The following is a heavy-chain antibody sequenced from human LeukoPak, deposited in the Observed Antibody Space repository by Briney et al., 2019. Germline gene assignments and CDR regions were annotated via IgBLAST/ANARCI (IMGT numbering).Heavy chain of an antibody. CDR1: GESFSGYY. Sequence: SETLSLTCAVYGESFSGYYWSGIRQPPGKGLEWIGEINHSGSTNYNPSLKSRVTISVDTSKNQFSLKLSSVTAADTAVYYCAKGTHDYWGQGTLVTVSS. D-gene: IGHD1-14*01. CDR3: AKGTHDY. CDR2: INHSGST. V-gene: IGHV4-34*01. J-gene: IGHJ4*02.